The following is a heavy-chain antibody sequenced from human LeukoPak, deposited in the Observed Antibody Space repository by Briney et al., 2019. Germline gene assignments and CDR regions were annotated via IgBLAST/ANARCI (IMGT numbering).Heavy chain of an antibody. CDR2: IYYSGST. V-gene: IGHV4-59*08. CDR3: ARQGDSSWYYFDY. Sequence: PSETLSLTCTVSGGSISSYYWSWIRQPPGKGLEWIGYIYYSGSTNYNPSLKSRVTISVDTSKNQFSLKLSSVTAADTAVYYCARQGDSSWYYFDYWGQGTLVTVSS. CDR1: GGSISSYY. J-gene: IGHJ4*02. D-gene: IGHD6-13*01.